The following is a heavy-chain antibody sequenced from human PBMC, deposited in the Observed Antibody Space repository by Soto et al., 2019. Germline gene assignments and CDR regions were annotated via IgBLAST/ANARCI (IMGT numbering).Heavy chain of an antibody. Sequence: GSLRLSCAASGFTFSSYGMHWVRQAPGKGLEWVAVIWYDGSNKYYADSVKGRFTISRDNSKNTLYLRMNSLRAEDTAVYYCARDREQWLVLGHGMDVWGQGTTVTVSS. CDR3: ARDREQWLVLGHGMDV. J-gene: IGHJ6*02. CDR1: GFTFSSYG. D-gene: IGHD6-19*01. CDR2: IWYDGSNK. V-gene: IGHV3-33*01.